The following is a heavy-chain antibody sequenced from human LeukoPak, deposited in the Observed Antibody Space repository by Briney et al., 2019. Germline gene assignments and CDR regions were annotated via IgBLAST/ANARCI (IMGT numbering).Heavy chain of an antibody. CDR2: IYHSGAT. Sequence: SETLSLTCTVSGGSINYWAWIRQPPGEGLEWIGYIYHSGATYYNLSLKSRVTISVDISKNQFSLKLSSVTAADTAVYYCARDYGGNSVWDYWGQGTLVTVSS. CDR1: GGSINY. V-gene: IGHV4-59*12. D-gene: IGHD4/OR15-4a*01. CDR3: ARDYGGNSVWDY. J-gene: IGHJ4*02.